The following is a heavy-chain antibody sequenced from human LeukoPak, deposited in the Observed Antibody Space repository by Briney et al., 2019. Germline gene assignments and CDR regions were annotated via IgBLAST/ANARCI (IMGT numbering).Heavy chain of an antibody. CDR1: GFTFSSYA. J-gene: IGHJ4*02. V-gene: IGHV3-23*01. CDR3: AKPAPGYSSSWYFGFGY. CDR2: ISGSGGST. D-gene: IGHD6-13*01. Sequence: GGFLRLSCAASGFTFSSYAMSWVRQAPGKGLEWVSTISGSGGSTYYADSVKGRFTISRDNSKNTLYLQMNSLRAEDTAVYYCAKPAPGYSSSWYFGFGYWGQGTLATVSS.